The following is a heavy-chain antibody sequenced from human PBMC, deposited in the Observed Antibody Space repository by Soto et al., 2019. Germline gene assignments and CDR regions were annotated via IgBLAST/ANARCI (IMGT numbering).Heavy chain of an antibody. V-gene: IGHV3-30-3*01. D-gene: IGHD6-6*01. Sequence: QVQLVESGGGVVQPGRSLRLSCAASGFTFSSYAMHWVRQAPGKGLEWVAVISYDGSNKYYADSVKGRFTISRDNSKNTLYLQMNSLRAEDTAVYYCARDVTGIAARPGVFDYWGQGTLVTVSS. J-gene: IGHJ4*02. CDR3: ARDVTGIAARPGVFDY. CDR1: GFTFSSYA. CDR2: ISYDGSNK.